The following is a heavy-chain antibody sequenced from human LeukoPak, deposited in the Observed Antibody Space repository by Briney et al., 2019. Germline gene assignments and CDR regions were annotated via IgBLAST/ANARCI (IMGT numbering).Heavy chain of an antibody. V-gene: IGHV4-61*02. Sequence: SQTLSLTCTVSGGSISSGSYYWSWIRQPAGKGLEWIGRIYTSGSTNYNPSLKSRVTISVDTSKNQFSLKLSSVTAADTAVYYCARGVEYYYDSSGKRDWFDPWGQGTLVTVSS. CDR1: GGSISSGSYY. D-gene: IGHD3-22*01. J-gene: IGHJ5*02. CDR3: ARGVEYYYDSSGKRDWFDP. CDR2: IYTSGST.